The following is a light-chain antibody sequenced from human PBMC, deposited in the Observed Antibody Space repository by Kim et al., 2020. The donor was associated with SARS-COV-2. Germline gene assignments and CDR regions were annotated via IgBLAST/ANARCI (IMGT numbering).Light chain of an antibody. J-gene: IGKJ2*01. Sequence: SASVGDRVTITCRASQGISNYLAWYQQKPGEVPKLLIYGTSTLQPGVPSRFSGSGSGTDFTLTISSLQPEDVATYYCQKYNSGPYTFGQGTKLEIK. CDR2: GTS. CDR3: QKYNSGPYT. CDR1: QGISNY. V-gene: IGKV1-27*01.